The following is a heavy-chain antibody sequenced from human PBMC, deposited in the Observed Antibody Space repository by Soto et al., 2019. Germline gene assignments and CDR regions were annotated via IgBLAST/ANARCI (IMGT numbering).Heavy chain of an antibody. CDR1: GFTFSSYA. CDR3: AKDMGKRYCSSTSCYAPNTDY. Sequence: GGSLRLSCAASGFTFSSYAMSWVRQAPGKGLEWVSAISGSGGSTYYADSVKGRFTISRDNSKNTLYLPMNSLRAEDTAVYYCAKDMGKRYCSSTSCYAPNTDYWGQGTLVTVSS. CDR2: ISGSGGST. J-gene: IGHJ4*02. V-gene: IGHV3-23*01. D-gene: IGHD2-2*01.